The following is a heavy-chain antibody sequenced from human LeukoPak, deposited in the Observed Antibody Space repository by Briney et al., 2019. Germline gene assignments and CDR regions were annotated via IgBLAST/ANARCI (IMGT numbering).Heavy chain of an antibody. V-gene: IGHV3-74*01. Sequence: GGSLRLSCAASGFTFSSYWMHWVRQAPGKGLVWVSRINGDGSSTSYADSVKGRFTISRDNAKNTLYLQMNSLRAEDTAVYYCARDALRYYFDYWGQGTLVTVSS. J-gene: IGHJ4*02. CDR2: INGDGSST. CDR1: GFTFSSYW. CDR3: ARDALRYYFDY.